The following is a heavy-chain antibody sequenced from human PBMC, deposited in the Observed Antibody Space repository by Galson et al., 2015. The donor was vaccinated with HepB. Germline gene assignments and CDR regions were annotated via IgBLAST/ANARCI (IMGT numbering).Heavy chain of an antibody. J-gene: IGHJ4*02. CDR2: ISQGGNTN. CDR3: TKEPSEYTSEWYFDN. V-gene: IGHV3-30*18. Sequence: SLRLSCAASGFTFGNYGMQWVRQAPGKGLEWVAVISQGGNTNYYADSVKGRFTLSRDNSKNTVYLQMDSLRDEDTAIYYCTKEPSEYTSEWYFDNRGQGTLVTVSS. D-gene: IGHD3-3*01. CDR1: GFTFGNYG.